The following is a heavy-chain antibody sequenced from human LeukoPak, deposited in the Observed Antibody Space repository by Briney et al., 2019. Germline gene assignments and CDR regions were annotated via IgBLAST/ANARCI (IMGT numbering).Heavy chain of an antibody. CDR1: GFTFSSYA. Sequence: PGGSLRLSCAASGFTFSSYAMHWVRQAPGKGLEWVAVISYDGSNKYYADSVKGRFTISRDNSKNTLYLQMNSLRAEDTAVYYCAGEGEAGWLQSGGFDYWGQGTLVTVSS. CDR3: AGEGEAGWLQSGGFDY. J-gene: IGHJ4*02. V-gene: IGHV3-30*01. D-gene: IGHD5-24*01. CDR2: ISYDGSNK.